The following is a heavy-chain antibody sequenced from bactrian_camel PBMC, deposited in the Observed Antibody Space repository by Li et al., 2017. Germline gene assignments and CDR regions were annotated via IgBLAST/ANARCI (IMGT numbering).Heavy chain of an antibody. CDR2: TGPSTT. J-gene: IGHJ6*01. CDR1: GYTVMSGC. D-gene: IGHD6*01. V-gene: IGHV3S1*01. CDR3: GAEQNCYGDAWYLAFGASRGF. Sequence: HVQLVESGGGSVQPGGSLRLSCVASGYTVMSGCMGWFRQTPGEEREEVAATGPSTTKYADSVKGRFTISKDNADNTLYLRMNSLKPEDTAMYYCGAEQNCYGDAWYLAFGASRGFRGRGTQVTVS.